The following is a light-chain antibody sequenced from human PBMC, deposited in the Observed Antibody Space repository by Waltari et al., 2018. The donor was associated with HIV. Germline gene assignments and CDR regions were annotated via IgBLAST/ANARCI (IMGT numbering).Light chain of an antibody. CDR1: QSIISW. J-gene: IGKJ1*01. CDR3: QQYNNHWT. CDR2: KAS. V-gene: IGKV1-5*03. Sequence: DIQMTQSPFTLSASVGDRVTITCRASQSIISWLAWYQQKPGKAPKLLIYKASTLQSGVPSRFSGSGSATKFTLTISSLQPDDFATYYCQQYNNHWTFGQGTKVEIK.